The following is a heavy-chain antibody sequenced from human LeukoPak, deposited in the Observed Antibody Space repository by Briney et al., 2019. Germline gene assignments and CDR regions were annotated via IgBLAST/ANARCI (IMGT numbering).Heavy chain of an antibody. Sequence: SETLFLTCTVSGGSISSGDYYWSWIRQPPGKGLEWIGYIYYSGSTYYNPSLKSRVTISVDTSKNQFSLKLSSVTAADTAVYYCARAGNQLLYFPYFDYWGQGTLVTVSS. D-gene: IGHD2-2*02. CDR3: ARAGNQLLYFPYFDY. J-gene: IGHJ4*02. CDR1: GGSISSGDYY. V-gene: IGHV4-30-4*01. CDR2: IYYSGST.